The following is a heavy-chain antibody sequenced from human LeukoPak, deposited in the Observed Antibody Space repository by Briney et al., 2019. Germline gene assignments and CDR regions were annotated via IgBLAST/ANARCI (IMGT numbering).Heavy chain of an antibody. V-gene: IGHV4-39*01. CDR1: GCTISSSSYY. CDR2: IYYSGST. CDR3: ARHDYGAYGAFDI. J-gene: IGHJ3*02. D-gene: IGHD4-17*01. Sequence: SETLSLTCTVSGCTISSSSYYWGWHRQPPGKELEWIGSIYYSGSTYYNPSLKSLVITSVNTSKNQFSLKLSSVTDAATAVYYCARHDYGAYGAFDIWGQGTMVTVSS.